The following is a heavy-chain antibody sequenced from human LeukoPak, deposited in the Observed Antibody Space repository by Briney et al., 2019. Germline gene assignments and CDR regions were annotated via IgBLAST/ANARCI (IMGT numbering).Heavy chain of an antibody. J-gene: IGHJ4*02. CDR2: INHSGST. V-gene: IGHV4-34*01. Sequence: SETLSLTCAVYGGSFSVYYWIWIRQPPGKGLEWIGEINHSGSTNYNRSLKGRVTISVNKSKNQFFLKLSPVTPADTAVYYCARGPDHSRQLWLRNPLYWGQGTLVTVSS. CDR1: GGSFSVYY. CDR3: ARGPDHSRQLWLRNPLY. D-gene: IGHD5-18*01.